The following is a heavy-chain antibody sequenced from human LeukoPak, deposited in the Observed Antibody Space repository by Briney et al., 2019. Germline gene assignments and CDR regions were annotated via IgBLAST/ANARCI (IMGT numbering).Heavy chain of an antibody. CDR3: ARFHCSGGSCYPRGY. V-gene: IGHV1-18*01. CDR1: GYTFTSYG. D-gene: IGHD2-15*01. Sequence: ASVKVSCKASGYTFTSYGISWVRQAPGQGLEWMGWISAYNGNTNYAQKLQGRVTMTTDTSTSTAYMELRSLRSDDTAVYYRARFHCSGGSCYPRGYWGQGTLVTVSS. J-gene: IGHJ4*02. CDR2: ISAYNGNT.